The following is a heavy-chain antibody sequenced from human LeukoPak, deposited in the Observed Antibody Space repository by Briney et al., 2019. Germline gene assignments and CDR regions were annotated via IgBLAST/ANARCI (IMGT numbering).Heavy chain of an antibody. CDR2: INPNSGGT. Sequence: ASVKVSCKASGYTFTGYYMHWVRQAPGQGLEWMGWINPNSGGTNYAQKFQGRVTMTRDTSISTAYMELSRLRSDDTAVYYCAKEAGGGSWIYAFDIWGQGTMVTVSS. D-gene: IGHD2-15*01. V-gene: IGHV1-2*02. CDR3: AKEAGGGSWIYAFDI. J-gene: IGHJ3*02. CDR1: GYTFTGYY.